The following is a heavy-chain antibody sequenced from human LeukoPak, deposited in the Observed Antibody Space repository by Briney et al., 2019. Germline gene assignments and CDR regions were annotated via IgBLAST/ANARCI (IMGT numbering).Heavy chain of an antibody. V-gene: IGHV3-23*01. Sequence: GGSLRLSCAASGFTVSSNYMSWVRQAPGKGLEWVSAISGSGGSTYYADSVKGRFTISRDNSKNTLYLQMNSLRAEDTAVYYCAKKPPGRYCSSTSCEDYWGRGTLVTVSS. D-gene: IGHD2-2*01. CDR3: AKKPPGRYCSSTSCEDY. CDR2: ISGSGGST. CDR1: GFTVSSNY. J-gene: IGHJ4*02.